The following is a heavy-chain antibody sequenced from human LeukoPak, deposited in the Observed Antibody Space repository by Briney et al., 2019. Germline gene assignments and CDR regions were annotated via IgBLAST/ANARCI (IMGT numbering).Heavy chain of an antibody. CDR1: GFTFSSYA. CDR2: ISYDGSNK. J-gene: IGHJ3*02. CDR3: ARDSVYDSSKGAFDI. V-gene: IGHV3-30*04. Sequence: GRSLRLSCAASGFTFSSYAMYWLRQAPGKGLEWVGVISYDGSNKYYADSVKGRFTISRDNSKNTLCVQMSSLRAEDTAVYYCARDSVYDSSKGAFDIWGQGTMVTVSS. D-gene: IGHD3-22*01.